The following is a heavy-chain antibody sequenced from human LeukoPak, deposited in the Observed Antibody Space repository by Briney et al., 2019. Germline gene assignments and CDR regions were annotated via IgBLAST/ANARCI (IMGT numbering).Heavy chain of an antibody. CDR3: ARDRGVPAASSRKRGWNYYYGMDV. CDR2: IYYSGST. J-gene: IGHJ6*02. V-gene: IGHV4-31*03. D-gene: IGHD2-2*01. CDR1: GGSISSGGYY. Sequence: PSQTLSLTCTVSGGSISSGGYYWSWIRQHPGKGLEWIGYIYYSGSTYYNPSLKSRVTISVDTSKNQFSLKLSSVTAADTAVYYCARDRGVPAASSRKRGWNYYYGMDVWGQETTVTVSS.